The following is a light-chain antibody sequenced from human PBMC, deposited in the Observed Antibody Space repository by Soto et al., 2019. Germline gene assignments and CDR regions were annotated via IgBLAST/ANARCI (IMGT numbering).Light chain of an antibody. CDR3: QQSYSTPR. V-gene: IGKV1-39*01. CDR1: QSISSY. CDR2: AAS. Sequence: DIQMTQSPSSLSASVGDRVTITCRASQSISSYLNWYQQKPGKAPKLLIYAASSLQSGVPSRFSASGSGTDFTLTISSLQPEDFATYYCQQSYSTPRFGGGTKVEIK. J-gene: IGKJ4*02.